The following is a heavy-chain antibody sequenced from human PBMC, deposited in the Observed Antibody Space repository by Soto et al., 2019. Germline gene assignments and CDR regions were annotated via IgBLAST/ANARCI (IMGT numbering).Heavy chain of an antibody. CDR2: IYSSGST. J-gene: IGHJ5*02. CDR1: GGAISGYY. Sequence: QVQLQESGPGLVKPSETLSLNCTVTGGAISGYYWTWMRQSAGGGLEWIGRIYSSGSTNYNPSLKSRVTISLDTSMSHFSLRLSSVTAADTVVYYCARGQRFSDWFDPWGQGTLVTVSS. CDR3: ARGQRFSDWFDP. D-gene: IGHD3-3*01. V-gene: IGHV4-4*07.